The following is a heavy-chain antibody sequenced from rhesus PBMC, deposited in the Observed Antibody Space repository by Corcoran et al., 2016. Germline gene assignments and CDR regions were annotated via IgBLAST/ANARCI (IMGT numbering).Heavy chain of an antibody. V-gene: IGHV3-103*01. J-gene: IGHJ4*01. CDR1: GFTFGSYA. CDR2: ISSGGST. Sequence: EVQLVESGGGLAKPGGSLRLSCAASGFTFGSYAMHWVRQAPGKGLEWVYSISSGGSTYYADSVKGRFTISRDNSKNTLSLQMNSLRAEDTAVYYCAKDPYSSWYYFDYWGQGVLVTVSS. D-gene: IGHD6-13*01. CDR3: AKDPYSSWYYFDY.